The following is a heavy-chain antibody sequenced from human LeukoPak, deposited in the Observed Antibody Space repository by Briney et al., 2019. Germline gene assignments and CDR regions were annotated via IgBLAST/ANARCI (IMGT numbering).Heavy chain of an antibody. V-gene: IGHV1-2*02. Sequence: GASVKVSCKASGYTFTGYYIYWVRQAPGQGLEWMGWINPNSGGTNYAQKFQGRVTMTRDTSISTAYMELSRLRSDDTAVYYCARVRRDGYRSYAFDIWGQGTMVTVSS. D-gene: IGHD5-24*01. J-gene: IGHJ3*02. CDR1: GYTFTGYY. CDR3: ARVRRDGYRSYAFDI. CDR2: INPNSGGT.